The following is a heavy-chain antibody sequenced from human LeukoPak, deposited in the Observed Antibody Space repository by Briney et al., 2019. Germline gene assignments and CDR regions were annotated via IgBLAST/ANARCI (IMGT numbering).Heavy chain of an antibody. D-gene: IGHD2-15*01. CDR1: GYTFTGYY. CDR2: INPNSGGT. J-gene: IGHJ5*02. V-gene: IGHV1-2*02. Sequence: GASVKVSCKASGYTFTGYYMHWVRQAPGQGLEWMGWINPNSGGTNYAQKFQGRVTMTRDTSISTAYMELSRLRSDDTAVYYCARDPYCSGGSCQPWFDPWGQGTLVTVSS. CDR3: ARDPYCSGGSCQPWFDP.